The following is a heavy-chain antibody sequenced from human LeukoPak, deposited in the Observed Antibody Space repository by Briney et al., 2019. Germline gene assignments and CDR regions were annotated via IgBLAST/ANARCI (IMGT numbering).Heavy chain of an antibody. D-gene: IGHD3-10*01. CDR2: INHSGST. V-gene: IGHV4-34*01. CDR1: GGSFSGYY. Sequence: SETLSLTCAVYGGSFSGYYWSWIRQPPGKGLEWIGEINHSGSTNYNPSLKRRVTISVDTSKNQFSLKLSSVTAADTAVYYCARAFYGSGSYFGNWFDPWGQGTLVTVSS. J-gene: IGHJ5*02. CDR3: ARAFYGSGSYFGNWFDP.